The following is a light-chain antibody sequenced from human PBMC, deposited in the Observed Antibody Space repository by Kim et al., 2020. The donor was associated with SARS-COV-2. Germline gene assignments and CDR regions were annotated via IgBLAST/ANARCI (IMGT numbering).Light chain of an antibody. CDR2: LGY. V-gene: IGKV2-28*01. J-gene: IGKJ2*01. CDR3: MQSLQSPYT. Sequence: EPASISCKSSQSLLHTYEYNYLDWYVQKPGQSPQLLIYLGYNRAYGVPDRFSGSQSGTDFTLKISRVEAEDVGIYYCMQSLQSPYTFGQGTKLEI. CDR1: QSLLHTYEYNY.